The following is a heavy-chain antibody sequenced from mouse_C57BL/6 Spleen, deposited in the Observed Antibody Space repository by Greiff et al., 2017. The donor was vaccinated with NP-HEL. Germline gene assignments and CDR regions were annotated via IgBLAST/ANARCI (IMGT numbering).Heavy chain of an antibody. D-gene: IGHD2-3*01. CDR2: IDPENGDT. Sequence: VQLKQSGAELVRPGASVKLSCTASGFNIKDDYMHWVKQRPEQGLEWIGWIDPENGDTEYASKFQGKATITADTSSTTAYLQLSSLTSEDTAVYYCTTIYDGYYGYWGQGTTLTVSS. CDR3: TTIYDGYYGY. CDR1: GFNIKDDY. J-gene: IGHJ2*01. V-gene: IGHV14-4*01.